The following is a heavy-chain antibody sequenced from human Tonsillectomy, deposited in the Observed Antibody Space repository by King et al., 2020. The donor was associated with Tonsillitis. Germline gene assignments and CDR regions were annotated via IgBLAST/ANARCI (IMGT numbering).Heavy chain of an antibody. V-gene: IGHV3-7*04. J-gene: IGHJ4*02. CDR3: ARDHAYSSFDY. Sequence: VQLVESGGGLVQPGGSLKLSCAASEFTFSSSWMTWVRQAPGKGLQWVATIRPDGSEKYYADSVRGRFTVSRDNAKNSLELQMNSLRSEDTALYYCARDHAYSSFDYWGQGTLVTVSS. CDR1: EFTFSSSW. CDR2: IRPDGSEK. D-gene: IGHD3-22*01.